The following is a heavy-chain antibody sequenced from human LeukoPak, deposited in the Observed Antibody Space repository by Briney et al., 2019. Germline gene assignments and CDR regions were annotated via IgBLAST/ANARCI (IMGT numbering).Heavy chain of an antibody. CDR2: IYSGGST. J-gene: IGHJ6*02. D-gene: IGHD3-22*01. CDR3: ARDRLTDYYDSSGTILHYYYGMDV. V-gene: IGHV3-53*01. Sequence: GGSLRLSCAASGFTFSSYAMHWVRQAPGKGLEWVSVIYSGGSTYYADSVKGRFTISRDNSKNTLYLQMNSLRAEDTAVYYCARDRLTDYYDSSGTILHYYYGMDVWGQGTTVTVSS. CDR1: GFTFSSYA.